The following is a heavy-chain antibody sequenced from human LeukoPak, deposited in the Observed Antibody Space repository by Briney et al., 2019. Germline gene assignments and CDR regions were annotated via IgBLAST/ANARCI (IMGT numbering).Heavy chain of an antibody. V-gene: IGHV1-18*01. CDR2: ISCYNGDT. J-gene: IGHJ4*02. Sequence: ASVKVSCKASGYTFTHHGISWVRQAPGQGLEWMAWISCYNGDTHYAQKFQGRVTLTTDTSTSTAYMELRSLRSDDTAVHYCARDPTNTSGRYAYFDSWGQGTLVTVSS. D-gene: IGHD6-19*01. CDR3: ARDPTNTSGRYAYFDS. CDR1: GYTFTHHG.